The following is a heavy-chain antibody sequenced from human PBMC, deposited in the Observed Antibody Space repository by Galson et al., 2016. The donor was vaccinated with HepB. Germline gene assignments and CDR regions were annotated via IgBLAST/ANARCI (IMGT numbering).Heavy chain of an antibody. CDR3: ARDPRKIRYQLLEIYYYYYAMDV. D-gene: IGHD2-2*01. CDR1: GYTFTTYG. V-gene: IGHV1-18*01. CDR2: ISAYNGNT. Sequence: SVKVSCKASGYTFTTYGISWVRQAPGQGLEWMGWISAYNGNTNYAQKLQGRVTTTTDTSTSTAYMELRSLRSDDTAVYYCARDPRKIRYQLLEIYYYYYAMDVGGQGTTVTVSS. J-gene: IGHJ6*02.